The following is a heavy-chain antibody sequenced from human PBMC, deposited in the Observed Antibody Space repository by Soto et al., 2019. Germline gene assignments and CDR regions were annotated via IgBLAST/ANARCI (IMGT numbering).Heavy chain of an antibody. CDR1: GFTFSSYA. CDR3: VKALYYYDSSGNTIDY. V-gene: IGHV3-64D*08. CDR2: ISSNGGST. D-gene: IGHD3-22*01. Sequence: PGGSLRLSCSASGFTFSSYAMHWVRQAPGKGLEYVSAISSNGGSTYYADSVKGRFTISRDNSKNTLYLQMSSLRAEDTAVYYCVKALYYYDSSGNTIDYWGQGTLVTVSS. J-gene: IGHJ4*02.